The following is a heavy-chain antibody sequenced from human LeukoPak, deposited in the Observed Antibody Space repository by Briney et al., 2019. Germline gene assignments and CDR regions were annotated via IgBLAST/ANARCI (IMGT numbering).Heavy chain of an antibody. V-gene: IGHV3-21*01. CDR1: GFTFSSYA. CDR3: ARDHQLGIVGDFLDY. CDR2: I. Sequence: GGSLRLSCAASGFTFSSYAMNWVRQAPGKGLEWVSPIYYADSVKGRFTISRDNAKNSLYLQMNSLRSEGTAVYYCARDHQLGIVGDFLDYWGQGTLVTVSS. J-gene: IGHJ4*02. D-gene: IGHD7-27*01.